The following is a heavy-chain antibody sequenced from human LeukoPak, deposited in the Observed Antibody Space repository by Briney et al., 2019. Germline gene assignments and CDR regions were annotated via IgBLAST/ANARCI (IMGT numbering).Heavy chain of an antibody. Sequence: SETLSLTCAVYGGSFSGSYWSWIRQPPGKGLEWIGEINHSGRTNYNPSLKSRVTISVDTSKNQFSLKLSSVTAADTAVYYCAREDVGSGWFPRGFDLWGQGTLVTVSS. CDR1: GGSFSGSY. CDR3: AREDVGSGWFPRGFDL. D-gene: IGHD6-19*01. J-gene: IGHJ5*02. CDR2: INHSGRT. V-gene: IGHV4-34*01.